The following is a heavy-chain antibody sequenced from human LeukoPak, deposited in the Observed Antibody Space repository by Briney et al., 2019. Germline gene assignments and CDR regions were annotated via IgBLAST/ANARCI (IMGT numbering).Heavy chain of an antibody. V-gene: IGHV1-2*02. Sequence: ASVKVSCKASGYTFTGYYMHWVRQAPGQGLEWMGWINPNSGGTNYAQKFQGRVTMTRDTSISTAYMELSSLRSEDTAVYYCARAPPRRQLVSYWGQGTLVTVSS. CDR3: ARAPPRRQLVSY. D-gene: IGHD6-13*01. CDR1: GYTFTGYY. CDR2: INPNSGGT. J-gene: IGHJ4*02.